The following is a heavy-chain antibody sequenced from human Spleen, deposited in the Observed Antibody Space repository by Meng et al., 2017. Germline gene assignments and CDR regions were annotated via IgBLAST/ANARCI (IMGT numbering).Heavy chain of an antibody. CDR1: GCSISSGGYY. Sequence: QVQLQESGPGLVKPSQTLSLTCTFSGCSISSGGYYWSWIRQHPGKGLEWIGYIHYSGDTYYNPSLKSRVTISVDASKNQFSLKLSSVTAADTAVYYCARASYGSGSPLGESWFDPWGRGTLVTVSS. V-gene: IGHV4-31*03. D-gene: IGHD3-10*01. CDR2: IHYSGDT. CDR3: ARASYGSGSPLGESWFDP. J-gene: IGHJ5*02.